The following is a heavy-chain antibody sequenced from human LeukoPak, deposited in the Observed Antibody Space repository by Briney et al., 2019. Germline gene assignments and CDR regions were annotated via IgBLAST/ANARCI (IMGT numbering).Heavy chain of an antibody. V-gene: IGHV4-59*01. J-gene: IGHJ4*02. D-gene: IGHD4-23*01. CDR3: AREDYGGNSC. CDR1: GGSISSYY. Sequence: PSETLSLTCTVSGGSISSYYWSWIRQPPGKGLEWIGYIYYSGSTNYNPSLKSRVTISVDTSKNQFSLKLSSVTAADTAVYYCAREDYGGNSCWGQGTLVTVSS. CDR2: IYYSGST.